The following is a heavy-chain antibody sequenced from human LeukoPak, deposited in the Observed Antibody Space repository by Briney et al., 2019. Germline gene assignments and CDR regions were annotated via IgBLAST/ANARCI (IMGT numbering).Heavy chain of an antibody. CDR3: ARVCIPFSQLDAFDI. V-gene: IGHV3-7*01. J-gene: IGHJ3*02. D-gene: IGHD1-1*01. Sequence: PGGSLRLSCAAAGFTFSSYWMSWVRQAPGKGLEWVANIKKDGSEKYYVDSVKGRFTISRDNAKNSLYLQMNSLRAEDTAVYYCARVCIPFSQLDAFDIWGQGTMVTVSS. CDR1: GFTFSSYW. CDR2: IKKDGSEK.